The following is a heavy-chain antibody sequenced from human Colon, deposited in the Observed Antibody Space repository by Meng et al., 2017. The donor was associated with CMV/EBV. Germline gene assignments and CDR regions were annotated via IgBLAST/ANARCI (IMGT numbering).Heavy chain of an antibody. Sequence: GGSLRLSCAASGFTFSSYGMHWVRQAPGKGLEWVAVIWYDGSNKYYADSVKGRFTISRDNSKNTLYLQMNSLRAEDTAVYYCARSSTSANWVAFDIWGQGTMVTVSS. CDR2: IWYDGSNK. J-gene: IGHJ3*02. V-gene: IGHV3-33*01. CDR1: GFTFSSYG. CDR3: ARSSTSANWVAFDI. D-gene: IGHD2-2*01.